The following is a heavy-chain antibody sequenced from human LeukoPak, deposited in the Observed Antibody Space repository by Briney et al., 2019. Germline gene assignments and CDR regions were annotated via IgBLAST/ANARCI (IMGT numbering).Heavy chain of an antibody. J-gene: IGHJ4*02. V-gene: IGHV3-23*01. Sequence: PGGSLRLSCAASGFTFSGHAMGWVRQAPGKGLEWVSSITGSGGGTYYGDSVKGRFTISRDNSMNTLFPQMNSLRAEDTAVYYCAREAGSYYNFYDLEPPITPNFDYWGQGTLVTVSS. CDR3: AREAGSYYNFYDLEPPITPNFDY. CDR2: ITGSGGGT. CDR1: GFTFSGHA. D-gene: IGHD3-10*01.